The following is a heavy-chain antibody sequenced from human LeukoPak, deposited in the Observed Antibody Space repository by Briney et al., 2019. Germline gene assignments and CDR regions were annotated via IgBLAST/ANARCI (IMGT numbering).Heavy chain of an antibody. D-gene: IGHD3-3*01. CDR1: GGSFSGYY. V-gene: IGHV4-34*01. J-gene: IGHJ4*02. CDR2: INHSGST. CDR3: ARVRNYDFWSGYPYYFGY. Sequence: PSETLSLTCAVYGGSFSGYYWSWIRQPPGKGLEWIGEINHSGSTNYNPSLKSRVTISVDTSKNQFSLKLSSVTAADTAVYYCARVRNYDFWSGYPYYFGYWGQGTLVTVSS.